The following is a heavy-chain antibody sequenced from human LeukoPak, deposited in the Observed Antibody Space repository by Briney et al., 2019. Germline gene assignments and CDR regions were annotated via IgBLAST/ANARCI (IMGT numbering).Heavy chain of an antibody. J-gene: IGHJ4*02. D-gene: IGHD2-21*02. Sequence: ASVKVFCKASGYTFTSYYMHWVRQAPGQGLEWMGIINPSGGSTSYAQKFQGRVTMTRDTSTSTVYMELSSLRSEDTAVYYCARDVGPYFGGCCYWVQWGQGTLVTVSS. V-gene: IGHV1-46*01. CDR3: ARDVGPYFGGCCYWVQ. CDR1: GYTFTSYY. CDR2: INPSGGST.